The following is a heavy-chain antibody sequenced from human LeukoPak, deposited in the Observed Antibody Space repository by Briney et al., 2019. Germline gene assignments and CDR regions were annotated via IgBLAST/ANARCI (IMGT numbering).Heavy chain of an antibody. CDR2: ISYDGSNK. V-gene: IGHV3-30*04. D-gene: IGHD6-19*01. CDR3: ATDSTYSSGWDQLFDY. CDR1: GFTFSSYA. Sequence: PGGSLRLSCAASGFTFSSYAMHWVRQAPGKGLEWVAVISYDGSNKYYADSVKGRFTISRDNSKNTLYLQMNSLRAEDTAVYYCATDSTYSSGWDQLFDYWGQGTLVTVSS. J-gene: IGHJ4*02.